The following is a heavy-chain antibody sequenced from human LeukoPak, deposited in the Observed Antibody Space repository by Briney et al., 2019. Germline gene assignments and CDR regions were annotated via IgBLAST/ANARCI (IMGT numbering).Heavy chain of an antibody. V-gene: IGHV1-18*01. CDR3: ARELRNYDFWSDYSLFDY. Sequence: ASVKVSCKASGYTFTSYGISWVRQAPGQGLEWMGWISAYNGNTNYAQKLQGRVTMTTDTSTSTAYMELRSLRSDDTAVYYCARELRNYDFWSDYSLFDYWGQGTLVTVSS. J-gene: IGHJ4*02. CDR1: GYTFTSYG. CDR2: ISAYNGNT. D-gene: IGHD3-3*01.